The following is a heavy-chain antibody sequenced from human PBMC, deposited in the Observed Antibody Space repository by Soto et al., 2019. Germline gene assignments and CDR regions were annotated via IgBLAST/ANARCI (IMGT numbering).Heavy chain of an antibody. D-gene: IGHD2-21*02. Sequence: QLQLRESGPGPVRSSETQSLTCTVSGGSFSSSSYHWGWIRQPPGKGLEWVGSIYYSGNTYNNPSLKSRVTISVDTSQNQFSLRLSSVTAADTAVHYCARHVRNCGGDCVTSDAFDIWGRGTMVTVSS. CDR1: GGSFSSSSYH. V-gene: IGHV4-39*01. CDR2: IYYSGNT. J-gene: IGHJ3*02. CDR3: ARHVRNCGGDCVTSDAFDI.